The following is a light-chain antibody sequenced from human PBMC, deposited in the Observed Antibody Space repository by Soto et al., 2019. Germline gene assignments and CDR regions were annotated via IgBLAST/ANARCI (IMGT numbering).Light chain of an antibody. J-gene: IGKJ5*01. CDR2: AAS. Sequence: DIQMTQSPSSVSASVGDRVTISCRASQGISNWLAWYQQKPGKAPKLLIYAASSLQSGVPSRFSGSGSGTEFTLTISSLQPDDFATYYCQQYNSYSITFGQGTRLEIK. CDR3: QQYNSYSIT. V-gene: IGKV1D-16*01. CDR1: QGISNW.